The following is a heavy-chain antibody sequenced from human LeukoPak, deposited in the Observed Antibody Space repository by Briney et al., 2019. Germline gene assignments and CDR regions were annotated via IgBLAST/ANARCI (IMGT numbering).Heavy chain of an antibody. CDR3: ARDDYRGVTNFDP. V-gene: IGHV4-59*01. CDR1: GGSISPYF. Sequence: SETLSLTCTVSGGSISPYFWSWMRQTPGKGLEWIGYISYTGSTNYNPALKSRVTISVDTSKNQFSLQLTSVTAADTAVYYCARDDYRGVTNFDPWGQGTLVAVSS. D-gene: IGHD3-10*01. CDR2: ISYTGST. J-gene: IGHJ5*02.